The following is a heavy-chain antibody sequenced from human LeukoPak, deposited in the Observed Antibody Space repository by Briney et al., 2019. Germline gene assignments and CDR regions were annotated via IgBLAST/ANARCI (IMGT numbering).Heavy chain of an antibody. CDR1: GGTFSSYA. D-gene: IGHD3-10*01. CDR2: IIPILGIA. V-gene: IGHV1-69*04. CDR3: GLSGITMVRGVIITFSWFDP. Sequence: GASVKVSCKASGGTFSSYAICWVRQAPGQGLEWMGRIIPILGIANYAQKFQGRVTITADKSTSTAYMELSSLRSEDTAVYYFGLSGITMVRGVIITFSWFDPWGQGTLVTVSS. J-gene: IGHJ5*02.